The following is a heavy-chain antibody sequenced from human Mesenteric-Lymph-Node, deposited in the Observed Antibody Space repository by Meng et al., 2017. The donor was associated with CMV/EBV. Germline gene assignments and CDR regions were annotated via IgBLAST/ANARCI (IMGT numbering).Heavy chain of an antibody. J-gene: IGHJ6*02. CDR3: ARALPQEYSSSSIYYGMDV. D-gene: IGHD6-6*01. V-gene: IGHV1-69*10. CDR2: IIPILGIA. Sequence: SVKVSCKVSGYTLTELSMHWVRQAPGQGLEWMGGIIPILGIANYAQKFQGRVTITADKSTSTAYMELSSLRSEDTAVYYCARALPQEYSSSSIYYGMDVWGQGTTVTVSS. CDR1: GYTLTELS.